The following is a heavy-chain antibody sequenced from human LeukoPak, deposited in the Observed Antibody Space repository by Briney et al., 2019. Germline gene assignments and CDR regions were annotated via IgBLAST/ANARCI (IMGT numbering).Heavy chain of an antibody. D-gene: IGHD3-22*01. Sequence: PSETLSLTCTVSGGSISSSSYYWGWIRQPPGKGLEWIGSIYYSGSTYYNPSLKSRVTISVDTSKNQFSLKLSSVTAADTAVYYCARDRTYYYDSTDQNWFDPWGQGTLVTVSS. J-gene: IGHJ5*02. CDR1: GGSISSSSYY. V-gene: IGHV4-39*07. CDR2: IYYSGST. CDR3: ARDRTYYYDSTDQNWFDP.